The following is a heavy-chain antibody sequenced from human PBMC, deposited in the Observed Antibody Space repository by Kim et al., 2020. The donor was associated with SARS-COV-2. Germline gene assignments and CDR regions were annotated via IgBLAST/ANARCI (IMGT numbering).Heavy chain of an antibody. CDR2: ISWNSGSI. Sequence: GGSLRLSCAASGFTFDDYAMHWVRQAPGKGLEWVSGISWNSGSIGYADSVKGRFTISRDNAKNSLYLQMNSLRAEDTALYYCAKDIRIAVAGPPYFQHWGRGTLVTVSS. J-gene: IGHJ1*01. CDR3: AKDIRIAVAGPPYFQH. CDR1: GFTFDDYA. V-gene: IGHV3-9*01. D-gene: IGHD6-19*01.